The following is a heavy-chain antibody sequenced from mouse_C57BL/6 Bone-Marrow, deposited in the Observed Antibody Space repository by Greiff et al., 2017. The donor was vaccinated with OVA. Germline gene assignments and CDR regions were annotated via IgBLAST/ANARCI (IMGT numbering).Heavy chain of an antibody. CDR3: AKKELLGYAMDY. CDR1: GFSLTSYG. Sequence: VQRVESGPGLVQPSQSLSITCTVSGFSLTSYGVHWVRQSPGKGLEWLGVIWRGGSTDYNAAFMSRLSITKDNSKSQVFFKINSLQADDTAIYYCAKKELLGYAMDYWGQGTSVTVSS. V-gene: IGHV2-5*01. D-gene: IGHD1-1*01. J-gene: IGHJ4*01. CDR2: IWRGGST.